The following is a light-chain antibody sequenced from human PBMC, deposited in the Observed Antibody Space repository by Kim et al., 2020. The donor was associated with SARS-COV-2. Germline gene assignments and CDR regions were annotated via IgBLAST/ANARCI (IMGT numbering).Light chain of an antibody. CDR2: EVN. CDR3: CSYAGDFTLV. Sequence: SITMSCTGAGSDVESYNLVSWYQHNLVKTPKLMIFEVNERPSGVSNRFSGSKSGNTASLTISGLQAEDEADYYCCSYAGDFTLVFGTGTKVTVL. CDR1: GSDVESYNL. V-gene: IGLV2-23*02. J-gene: IGLJ1*01.